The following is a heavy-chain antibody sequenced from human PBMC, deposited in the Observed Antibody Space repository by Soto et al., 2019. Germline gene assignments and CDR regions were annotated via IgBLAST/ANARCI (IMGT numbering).Heavy chain of an antibody. CDR3: ARVWGGAFDV. CDR2: INPSGGST. D-gene: IGHD3-10*01. J-gene: IGHJ6*02. V-gene: IGHV1-46*01. CDR1: GYTFTNYH. Sequence: ASVKVSCKASGYTFTNYHMHWVRQAPGQGFEWMGIINPSGGSTTYAQKFQGRVTMTSDTSTSTVYMELSSLRSDDTAVYYCARVWGGAFDVWGQGTTVTVSS.